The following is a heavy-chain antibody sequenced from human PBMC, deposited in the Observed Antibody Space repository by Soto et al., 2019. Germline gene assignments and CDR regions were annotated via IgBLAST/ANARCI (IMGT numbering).Heavy chain of an antibody. CDR1: GFTFDDYG. CDR2: INWNGGST. Sequence: EVQLVESGGGVVRPGGSLRLSCAASGFTFDDYGMSWVRQAPGKGLEWVSGINWNGGSTGYADSVKGRFTISRDNAKNSLYLQMNSLRAEDTALYHCARGRVGVSSSSCNWFDPWGQGTLVTVSS. V-gene: IGHV3-20*01. J-gene: IGHJ5*02. D-gene: IGHD6-13*01. CDR3: ARGRVGVSSSSCNWFDP.